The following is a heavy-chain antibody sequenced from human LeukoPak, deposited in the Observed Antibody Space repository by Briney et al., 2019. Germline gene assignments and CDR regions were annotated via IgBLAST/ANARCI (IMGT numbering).Heavy chain of an antibody. Sequence: PGGSLRLSCAASGFTFSSYAMHWVRQAPGKGLEWVANIKQDGSEKYYVDSVKGRFTISRDNAKNSLYLQMNSLRAEDTAVYYCARVRMVRGLIYYYMDVWGKGTTVTVSS. CDR1: GFTFSSYA. D-gene: IGHD3-10*01. CDR3: ARVRMVRGLIYYYMDV. V-gene: IGHV3-7*01. CDR2: IKQDGSEK. J-gene: IGHJ6*03.